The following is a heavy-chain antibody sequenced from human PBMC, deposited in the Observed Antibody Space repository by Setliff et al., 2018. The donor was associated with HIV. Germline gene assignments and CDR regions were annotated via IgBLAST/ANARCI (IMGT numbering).Heavy chain of an antibody. D-gene: IGHD3-16*01. V-gene: IGHV4-39*07. Sequence: PSETLSLTCTVSGDSISSSVYYWGWIRQPPGKGLEWIGSMHNSGSTYYNPSLKSRVTISVDTSKNQFSLKLSSVTAADTAVYYCASEAGIWDYVWGSWFRPFYLDFWGHGNLVTVSS. J-gene: IGHJ4*01. CDR2: MHNSGST. CDR3: ASEAGIWDYVWGSWFRPFYLDF. CDR1: GDSISSSVYY.